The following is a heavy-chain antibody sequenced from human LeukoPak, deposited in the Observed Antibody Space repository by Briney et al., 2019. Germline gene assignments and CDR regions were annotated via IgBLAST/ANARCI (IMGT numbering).Heavy chain of an antibody. Sequence: GASVKVSCKASGYTFTRFYIHWVRQAPGQGLECMGIINPSGGSGNNAQKFQGRVTMTRDMSTSTVYMELSSLRSEDTAVYYCARERRAWGEDFWGQGTLVTVSS. CDR1: GYTFTRFY. CDR2: INPSGGSG. V-gene: IGHV1-46*01. J-gene: IGHJ4*02. D-gene: IGHD3-16*01. CDR3: ARERRAWGEDF.